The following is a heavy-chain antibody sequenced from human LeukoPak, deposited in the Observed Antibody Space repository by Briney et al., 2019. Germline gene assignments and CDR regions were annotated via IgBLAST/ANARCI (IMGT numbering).Heavy chain of an antibody. CDR3: ARDKPSDYDILTGPEPWFDP. Sequence: PGGSLRLSCAASGFTFSSYSMSWVRQAPGKGLEWVSSISSSSSYIYYADSVKGRFTISRDNAKNSLYLQMNSLRTEDTAVYYCARDKPSDYDILTGPEPWFDPWGQGTLVTVSS. D-gene: IGHD3-9*01. CDR1: GFTFSSYS. J-gene: IGHJ5*02. V-gene: IGHV3-21*01. CDR2: ISSSSSYI.